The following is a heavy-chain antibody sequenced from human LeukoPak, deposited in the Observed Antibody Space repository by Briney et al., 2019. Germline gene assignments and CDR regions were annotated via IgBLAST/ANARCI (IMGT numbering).Heavy chain of an antibody. V-gene: IGHV3-13*01. J-gene: IGHJ2*01. CDR1: GFTFSTYD. Sequence: TGGSLRLSCAASGFTFSTYDMHWVRQVTGKDLEWVSAIGAAGDTYYPDSVKGRFTISRENVKNSLYLQMNSLRVEDTAAYYCARGWNSFWYFDFWGRGTQVTVSS. CDR2: IGAAGDT. CDR3: ARGWNSFWYFDF. D-gene: IGHD1-7*01.